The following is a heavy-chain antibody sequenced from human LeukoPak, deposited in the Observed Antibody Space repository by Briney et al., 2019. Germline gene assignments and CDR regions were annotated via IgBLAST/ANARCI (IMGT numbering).Heavy chain of an antibody. CDR1: GGTFGSYA. J-gene: IGHJ4*02. CDR2: IIPVFGTA. V-gene: IGHV1-69*05. D-gene: IGHD4-17*01. CDR3: ARGPVTVTTVLDDY. Sequence: SVKVSCKASGGTFGSYAISWVRQAPGQGLEWMGRIIPVFGTANYAQKFQGRVTITTDESTSTAYMELSSLRSEDTAVYYCARGPVTVTTVLDDYWGQGTLVTVSS.